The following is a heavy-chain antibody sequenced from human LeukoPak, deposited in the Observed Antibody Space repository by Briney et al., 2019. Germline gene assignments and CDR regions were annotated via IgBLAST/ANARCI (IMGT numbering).Heavy chain of an antibody. Sequence: GGSLRLSCAASGFTFSSYSMNWIRQAPGKGLEWVSSISSSSSYIYYADSVKGRFTISRDNAKNSLYLQMNSLRAEDTAVYYCARVGVKAYCGGDRYSWGQGTLVTVSS. D-gene: IGHD2-21*02. CDR3: ARVGVKAYCGGDRYS. V-gene: IGHV3-21*01. J-gene: IGHJ5*02. CDR2: ISSSSSYI. CDR1: GFTFSSYS.